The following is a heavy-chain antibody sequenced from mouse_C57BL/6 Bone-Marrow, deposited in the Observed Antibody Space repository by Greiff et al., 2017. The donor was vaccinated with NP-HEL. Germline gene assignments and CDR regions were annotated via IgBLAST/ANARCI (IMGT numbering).Heavy chain of an antibody. CDR1: GYTFTSYG. CDR3: ARSGGKGGYFDY. V-gene: IGHV1-81*01. J-gene: IGHJ2*01. Sequence: QVQLKQSGAELARPGASVKLSCKASGYTFTSYGISWVKQRTGQGLEWIGEIYPRSGNTYYNEKFKGKATLTADKSSSTAYMELRSLTSEDSAVYFCARSGGKGGYFDYWGQGTTLTVSS. D-gene: IGHD2-1*01. CDR2: IYPRSGNT.